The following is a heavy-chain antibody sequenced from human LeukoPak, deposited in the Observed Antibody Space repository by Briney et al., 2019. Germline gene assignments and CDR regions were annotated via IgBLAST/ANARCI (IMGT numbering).Heavy chain of an antibody. CDR3: ARDGVDDSSGYYHFDY. J-gene: IGHJ4*02. CDR1: GYTFTSYY. D-gene: IGHD3-22*01. Sequence: ASVKVSCKASGYTFTSYYMHWVRQAPGQGLEWMGWINPNSGGTNYAQKFQGWVTMTRDTSISTAYMELSRLRSDDTAVYYCARDGVDDSSGYYHFDYWGQGTLVTVSS. V-gene: IGHV1-2*04. CDR2: INPNSGGT.